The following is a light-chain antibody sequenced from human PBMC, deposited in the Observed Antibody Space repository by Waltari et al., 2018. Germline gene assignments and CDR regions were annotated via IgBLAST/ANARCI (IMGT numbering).Light chain of an antibody. V-gene: IGKV3-11*01. CDR1: QSVTNY. J-gene: IGKJ4*01. CDR3: QQRRDWPLT. Sequence: DIVLTQSLAILSLSPGERASLSCRASQSVTNYLPWYQQKPGQAPRLLIYDTSNRATGIPARFSGSGCGTDFTLTISSLEPEDFAVYYCQQRRDWPLTFGGGTKVEIK. CDR2: DTS.